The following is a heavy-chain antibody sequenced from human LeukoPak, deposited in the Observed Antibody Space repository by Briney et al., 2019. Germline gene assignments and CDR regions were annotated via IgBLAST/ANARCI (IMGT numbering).Heavy chain of an antibody. CDR1: GGSFSGYY. CDR3: ARDSAGTHKRYFDY. V-gene: IGHV4-4*07. J-gene: IGHJ4*02. Sequence: SETVSLTCAVHGGSFSGYYWSWIRQPAGKGLEWIGRIYTSGSTNYNPSLKSRVTMSVDTSKNQFSLKLSSVTAAGTAVYYCARDSAGTHKRYFDYWGPGTLVTVSS. D-gene: IGHD1-1*01. CDR2: IYTSGST.